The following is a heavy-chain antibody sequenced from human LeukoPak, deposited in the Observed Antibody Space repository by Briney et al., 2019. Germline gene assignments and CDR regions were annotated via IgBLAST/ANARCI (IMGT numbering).Heavy chain of an antibody. CDR3: AKDCSPQGETCMDY. J-gene: IGHJ4*02. CDR2: LRVDGSNK. V-gene: IGHV3-30*02. Sequence: PSGGSLRLSCAASGFTFSSYGVHSVRQAPGKWLQWVAFLRVDGSNKSYADSVNGRFTISRDNSKNTLYLQMNSLRAEDTAVYCCAKDCSPQGETCMDYWGQGTLVTVSS. D-gene: IGHD3-10*02. CDR1: GFTFSSYG.